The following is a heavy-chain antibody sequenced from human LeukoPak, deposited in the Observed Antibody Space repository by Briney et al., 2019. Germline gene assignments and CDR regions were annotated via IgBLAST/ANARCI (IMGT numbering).Heavy chain of an antibody. CDR3: VRDFHRRLYDTNYYFY. Sequence: GGSLRLSCAASGFTFSSYGMHWVRQAPGKGLEWVAVISYDGSNKYYADSVKGRFTISRDNAKNSLYLQMNSLRAEDTAVYYCVRDFHRRLYDTNYYFYWGQGTLVTVSS. J-gene: IGHJ4*02. CDR2: ISYDGSNK. CDR1: GFTFSSYG. V-gene: IGHV3-30*03. D-gene: IGHD3-22*01.